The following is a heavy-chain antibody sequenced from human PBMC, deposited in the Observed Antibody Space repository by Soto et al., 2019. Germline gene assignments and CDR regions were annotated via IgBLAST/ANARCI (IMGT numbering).Heavy chain of an antibody. CDR3: ARGLSVTLFDN. D-gene: IGHD4-17*01. Sequence: QVQLQESGPGLVKPSQTLSITCTFSGGSITTGDYYWCWSRQQPGKGLEWIGYIYYSGSTYYNPSLKSRVTISVDTSKNQFSLKLSSVTAADTAVYYCARGLSVTLFDNWGQGTLVTVSS. CDR1: GGSITTGDYY. V-gene: IGHV4-31*03. CDR2: IYYSGST. J-gene: IGHJ4*02.